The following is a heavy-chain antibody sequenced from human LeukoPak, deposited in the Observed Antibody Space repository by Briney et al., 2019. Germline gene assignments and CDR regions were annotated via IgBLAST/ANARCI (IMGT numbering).Heavy chain of an antibody. Sequence: PSQTLSLTCTVSGGSISSGDYYWSWIRQPPGKGLEWIGYIYYSGSTYYNPSLKSRVTISVDTSKNQFSLKLSSVTAADTAVYYCARDKVVVVTAISVFDYWGQGTLVTVSS. CDR3: ARDKVVVVTAISVFDY. J-gene: IGHJ4*02. CDR1: GGSISSGDYY. V-gene: IGHV4-30-4*08. D-gene: IGHD2-21*02. CDR2: IYYSGST.